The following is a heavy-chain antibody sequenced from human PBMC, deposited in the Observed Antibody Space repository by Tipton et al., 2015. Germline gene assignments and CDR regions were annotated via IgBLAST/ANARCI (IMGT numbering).Heavy chain of an antibody. CDR1: GYTFTTFY. J-gene: IGHJ3*02. Sequence: QSGAEVKKPGASVEISCKASGYTFTTFYIHWVRQAPGQGLEWMGMINPSDGSTAYARKFQGRVTMSSDTSTSTVYMELSSLTSVDTAVYFCARDLVSVAGTGDAFDIWGQGTMVTVSS. D-gene: IGHD6-19*01. CDR3: ARDLVSVAGTGDAFDI. V-gene: IGHV1-46*01. CDR2: INPSDGST.